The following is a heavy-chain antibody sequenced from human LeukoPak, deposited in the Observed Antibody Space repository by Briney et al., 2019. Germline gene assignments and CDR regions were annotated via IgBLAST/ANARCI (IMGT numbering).Heavy chain of an antibody. V-gene: IGHV4-34*01. D-gene: IGHD2-2*01. CDR1: GGSFSGYY. J-gene: IGHJ5*02. CDR3: ARVLGYQRGAWFDP. Sequence: PSETLSLTCAVYGGSFSGYYWSWIRHPPGKGLEWIGEINHSGSTNYTPSLKSRVTISVDTSKNHFSLKLSSVTAADTAVYYCARVLGYQRGAWFDPWGQGTLVTVSS. CDR2: INHSGST.